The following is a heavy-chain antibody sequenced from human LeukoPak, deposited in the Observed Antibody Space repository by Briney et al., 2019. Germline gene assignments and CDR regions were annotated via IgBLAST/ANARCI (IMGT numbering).Heavy chain of an antibody. V-gene: IGHV3-7*01. CDR3: AREKEGYCSRTSCYLDYYYYYMDV. D-gene: IGHD2-2*01. CDR1: GFTFSRYW. CDR2: IKQDGSEK. J-gene: IGHJ6*03. Sequence: GGSLRLSCAASGFTFSRYWMTWVRQAPGKGLEWVANIKQDGSEKYYVDSVKGRFTISRDNAKNSLYLQMNSLRAEDTPVYYCAREKEGYCSRTSCYLDYYYYYMDVWGKGTTVTISS.